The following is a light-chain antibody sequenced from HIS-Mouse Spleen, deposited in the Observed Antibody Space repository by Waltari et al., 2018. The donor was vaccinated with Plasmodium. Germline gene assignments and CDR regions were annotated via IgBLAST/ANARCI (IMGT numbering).Light chain of an antibody. Sequence: EIVMTQSPATLSVSPGERATFSCRASQSVSSNLAWYQQKPGQAPRLLIYGASTMATGIPARFSGSGSGTEFTLTISSLQSEDFAVYYCQQYNNWPPLTFGGGTKVEIK. J-gene: IGKJ4*01. CDR3: QQYNNWPPLT. CDR1: QSVSSN. V-gene: IGKV3-15*01. CDR2: GAS.